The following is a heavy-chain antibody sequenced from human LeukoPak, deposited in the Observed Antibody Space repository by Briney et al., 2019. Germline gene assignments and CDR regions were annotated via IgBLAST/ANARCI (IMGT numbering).Heavy chain of an antibody. V-gene: IGHV3-43*01. J-gene: IGHJ3*02. CDR2: VSWDGDTT. CDR1: GFTLDDYI. CDR3: AKARGLIGGAFDI. D-gene: IGHD3-22*01. Sequence: GGSLRLSCAASGFTLDDYIMHWVRQAPGKGLEWVSLVSWDGDTTYYADSVKGRFTISRDNSKNSLYLQMNSLRTEDTALYYCAKARGLIGGAFDIWGQGTMVTVSS.